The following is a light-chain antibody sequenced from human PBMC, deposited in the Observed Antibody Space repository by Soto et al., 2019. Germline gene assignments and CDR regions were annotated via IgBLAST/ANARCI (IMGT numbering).Light chain of an antibody. CDR3: QQRTNWPGT. Sequence: EIVLTQSPATLSLSPGERATLSCRASQSISSYLAWYQQKPGQAPRLLIYDASNRATGIPARFSGSGSGTDFTLTISSLEPEDFAVYPCQQRTNWPGTFGGGTKVEIK. CDR2: DAS. J-gene: IGKJ4*01. CDR1: QSISSY. V-gene: IGKV3-11*01.